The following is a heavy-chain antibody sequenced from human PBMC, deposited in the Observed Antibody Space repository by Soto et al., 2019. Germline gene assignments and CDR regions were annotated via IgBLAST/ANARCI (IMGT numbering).Heavy chain of an antibody. CDR2: ISTSGTT. Sequence: PWETLSLTCTVSGASISSYFWTWIRQPAGKGLDWIGRISTSGTTNYNPSLKSRVTMTTDTSTTTVYMELGSLTSDDTAVYYCARAVGAALDYWGQGTLVTVSS. J-gene: IGHJ4*02. CDR3: ARAVGAALDY. V-gene: IGHV4-4*07. D-gene: IGHD6-25*01. CDR1: GASISSYF.